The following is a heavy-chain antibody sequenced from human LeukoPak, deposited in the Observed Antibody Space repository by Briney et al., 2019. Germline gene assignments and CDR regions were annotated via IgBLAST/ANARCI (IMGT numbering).Heavy chain of an antibody. CDR2: INPSGGST. D-gene: IGHD3-22*01. Sequence: ASVKVSCKASGYTFTSYYMHWVRQAPGQGLEWMGIINPSGGSTSYAQKFQGRVTMTRDTSTSTVYMELSSLRPEDTAVYYCARDRVTMMPLDYWGQGTLVTVSS. V-gene: IGHV1-46*01. CDR3: ARDRVTMMPLDY. J-gene: IGHJ4*02. CDR1: GYTFTSYY.